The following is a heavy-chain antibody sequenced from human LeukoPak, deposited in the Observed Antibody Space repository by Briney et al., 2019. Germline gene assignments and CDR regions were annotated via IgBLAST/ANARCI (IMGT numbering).Heavy chain of an antibody. CDR2: ISSGGGTI. CDR1: GFTFTDYY. Sequence: GGSLRLSCAASGFTFTDYYMSWIRQAPGKGLEWLSYISSGGGTIYYAASVKGRFTISRDNAKNSLFLQVNSLRAEDTAVYYCARGAYGSGGYYPDYWGQGTLVTVSS. CDR3: ARGAYGSGGYYPDY. V-gene: IGHV3-11*04. D-gene: IGHD3-10*01. J-gene: IGHJ4*02.